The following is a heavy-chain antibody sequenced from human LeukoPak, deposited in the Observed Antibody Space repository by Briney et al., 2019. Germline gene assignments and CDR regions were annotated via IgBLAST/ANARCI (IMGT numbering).Heavy chain of an antibody. Sequence: ASVKVSCKASGYTFTSYYMHCVRQAPGQGLEWMGIINPSGGSTSYAQKFQGRVTMTRDTSTSTVYMELSSLRSEDTAVYYCARGGRKYYYDSSGYHRGWWFDPWGQGTLVTVSS. V-gene: IGHV1-46*01. CDR2: INPSGGST. CDR3: ARGGRKYYYDSSGYHRGWWFDP. J-gene: IGHJ5*02. D-gene: IGHD3-22*01. CDR1: GYTFTSYY.